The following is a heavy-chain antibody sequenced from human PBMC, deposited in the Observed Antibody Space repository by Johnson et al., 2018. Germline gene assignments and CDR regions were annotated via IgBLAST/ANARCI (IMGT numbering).Heavy chain of an antibody. CDR3: ARVYSTYYYGSGSYRHDAFDI. CDR2: IYYSGST. D-gene: IGHD3-10*01. J-gene: IGHJ3*02. Sequence: QVQLQESGPGLVKPSETLSLTCTVSGGSISSSSYYWGWIRQPPGKGLEWIGRIYYSGSTYYNPSLKSRVTISVDTSKNQFSLKLSSVTAPDTAVYYCARVYSTYYYGSGSYRHDAFDIWGQGTMVTVSS. V-gene: IGHV4-39*01. CDR1: GGSISSSSYY.